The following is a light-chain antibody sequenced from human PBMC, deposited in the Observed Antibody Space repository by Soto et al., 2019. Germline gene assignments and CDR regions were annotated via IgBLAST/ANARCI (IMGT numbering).Light chain of an antibody. CDR3: QQYNNWPGT. J-gene: IGKJ1*01. Sequence: EIVLTQSPGTLSVSPGERATLSCRASQSVSSKLAWYQQKPGQAPMLLFYVASTGATGIPARFSGSGSETEFTLSISSLQSEDFAVYYCQQYNNWPGTFGQGTKVEIK. CDR1: QSVSSK. CDR2: VAS. V-gene: IGKV3-15*01.